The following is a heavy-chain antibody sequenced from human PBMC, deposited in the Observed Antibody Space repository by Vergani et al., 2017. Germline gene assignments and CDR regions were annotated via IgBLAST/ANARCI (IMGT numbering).Heavy chain of an antibody. J-gene: IGHJ6*02. V-gene: IGHV4-39*01. CDR1: GGSISSSSYY. D-gene: IGHD2-21*02. Sequence: QLQLQESGPGLVKPSETLSLTCTVSGGSISSSSYYWGWIRQPPGKGLEWIGTIYYSGSTYYNPSLKSRVTISVDTSKNQSSLKLSSVTAADTALYYCARQYCGGDCYRPDYYYYGMDVWGQGTTVTVSS. CDR3: ARQYCGGDCYRPDYYYYGMDV. CDR2: IYYSGST.